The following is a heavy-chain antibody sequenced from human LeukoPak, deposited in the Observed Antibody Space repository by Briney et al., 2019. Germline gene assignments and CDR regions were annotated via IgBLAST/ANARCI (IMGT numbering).Heavy chain of an antibody. D-gene: IGHD4-17*01. Sequence: GGSLRLSCAASGFTFDDYAMHWVRQAPGKGLEWVSGISWNSGSIAYADSVKGRFTISRDNAKNSLYLQMNSLRAEDTALYYCAKDKLGDYEDGWFDPWGQGTLVTVSS. CDR3: AKDKLGDYEDGWFDP. J-gene: IGHJ5*02. CDR1: GFTFDDYA. V-gene: IGHV3-9*01. CDR2: ISWNSGSI.